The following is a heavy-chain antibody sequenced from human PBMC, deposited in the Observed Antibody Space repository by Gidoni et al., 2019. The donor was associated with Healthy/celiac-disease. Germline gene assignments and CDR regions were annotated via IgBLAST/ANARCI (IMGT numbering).Heavy chain of an antibody. D-gene: IGHD2-21*01. J-gene: IGHJ3*02. Sequence: QVQLQESGPGLVKPSETLSLTCTVSGGSISSYYWSWIRQPPGKGLEWIGYIYYSGSTNYNPSLKSRVTISVDTSKNQFSLKLSSVTAADTAVYYCARIRIPEKYAFDIWGQGTMVTVSS. V-gene: IGHV4-59*01. CDR1: GGSISSYY. CDR2: IYYSGST. CDR3: ARIRIPEKYAFDI.